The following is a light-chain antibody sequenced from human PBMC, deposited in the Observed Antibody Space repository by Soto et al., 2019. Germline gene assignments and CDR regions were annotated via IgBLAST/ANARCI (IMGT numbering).Light chain of an antibody. CDR3: QQYGGSPRT. CDR2: GAS. V-gene: IGKV3-20*01. J-gene: IGKJ1*01. CDR1: QSVGKS. Sequence: EIVLTQSPGTLSLSPGERATLSCRASQSVGKSLAWYQQKPGQAPRLLIYGASTRATGIPDRFSGSGSGTDFTLTISRLEPEDFAVYYCQQYGGSPRTFGKGTKV.